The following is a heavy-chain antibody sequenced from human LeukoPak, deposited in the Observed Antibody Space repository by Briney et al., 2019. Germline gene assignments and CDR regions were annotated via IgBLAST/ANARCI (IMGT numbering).Heavy chain of an antibody. CDR2: IGSDSGNT. D-gene: IGHD1-1*01. Sequence: PGGSLRLSCTAAGFPFIEYSTNWGRQAPGKGLEWISYIGSDSGNTKYAASVRGRFTISADKAKKSLYLQMNRLRVEDTAVYYCARDHNYAFDNWGQGTLVSVAS. V-gene: IGHV3-48*01. J-gene: IGHJ4*02. CDR1: GFPFIEYS. CDR3: ARDHNYAFDN.